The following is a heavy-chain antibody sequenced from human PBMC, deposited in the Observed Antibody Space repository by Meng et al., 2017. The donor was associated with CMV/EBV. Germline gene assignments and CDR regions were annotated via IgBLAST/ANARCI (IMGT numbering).Heavy chain of an antibody. CDR1: GFTFSSYS. CDR2: ISSSSSTI. D-gene: IGHD3-22*01. J-gene: IGHJ6*02. CDR3: ARWGFYYDSSGYYYDYYYYYGMDV. V-gene: IGHV3-48*04. Sequence: GGSLRLSCAASGFTFSSYSMNWVRQAPGKGLEWVSYISSSSSTIYYADSVKGRFTIFRDNAKNSLYLQMNSLRAEDTAVYYCARWGFYYDSSGYYYDYYYYYGMDVWGQGTTVTVSS.